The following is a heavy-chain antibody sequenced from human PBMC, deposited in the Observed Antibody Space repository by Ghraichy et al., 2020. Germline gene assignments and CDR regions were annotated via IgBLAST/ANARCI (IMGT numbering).Heavy chain of an antibody. V-gene: IGHV3-23*01. CDR3: AKGIAPGTTTISYYYNGMDG. D-gene: IGHD6-13*01. J-gene: IGHJ6*02. CDR1: GFTFSEYV. CDR2: ISGSGGDT. Sequence: SCVGSGFTFSEYVLSGVRQAPGKGLEWVSGISGSGGDTYYPDSVKGRFTISRDNSKNTLYLQMNNLRAEDTALYYCAKGIAPGTTTISYYYNGMDGWGQGTTVTVSS.